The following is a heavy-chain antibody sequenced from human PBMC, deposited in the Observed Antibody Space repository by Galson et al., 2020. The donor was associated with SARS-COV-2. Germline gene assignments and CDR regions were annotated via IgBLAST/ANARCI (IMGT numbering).Heavy chain of an antibody. Sequence: SVTVSCKASGFTFTSSAVQWVRQARGQRLEWIGWIVVGSGKTNYAQKFQERVTITRDMSTSTAYMELSSLRYGDTAVYYCAAFVARPVYWGQGARVTVSS. CDR3: AAFVARPVY. CDR1: GFTFTSSA. V-gene: IGHV1-58*01. D-gene: IGHD6-6*01. CDR2: IVVGSGKT. J-gene: IGHJ4*02.